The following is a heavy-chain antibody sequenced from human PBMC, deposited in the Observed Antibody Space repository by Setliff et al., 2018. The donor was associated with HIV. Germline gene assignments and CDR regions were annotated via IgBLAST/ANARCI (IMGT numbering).Heavy chain of an antibody. Sequence: SETLSLTCTVSGDSVTSETYCWGWIRQPPEKGLEWIGSSCYSRITYYNSSLKSRATLSVDTSQNQFSLRLSSVTAADTAVYYCARNNPVLSQTFGADGLDVWGQGTTVTVSS. CDR2: SCYSRIT. V-gene: IGHV4-39*01. CDR3: ARNNPVLSQTFGADGLDV. D-gene: IGHD3-3*01. CDR1: GDSVTSETYC. J-gene: IGHJ6*02.